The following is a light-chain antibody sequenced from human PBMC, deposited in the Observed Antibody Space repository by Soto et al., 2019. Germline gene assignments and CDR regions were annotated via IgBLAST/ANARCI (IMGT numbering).Light chain of an antibody. Sequence: QSVLTQPPSVSGAPGQRVTISCTGSASNFGAGYDVHWYQQIPGTATKLLIFATKSRPSGVPDRFSASKSGTSASLAITGLQTEDEAHYYCQSYDNSLRGWVFGGGTKLTVL. CDR2: ATK. CDR1: ASNFGAGYD. V-gene: IGLV1-40*01. J-gene: IGLJ3*02. CDR3: QSYDNSLRGWV.